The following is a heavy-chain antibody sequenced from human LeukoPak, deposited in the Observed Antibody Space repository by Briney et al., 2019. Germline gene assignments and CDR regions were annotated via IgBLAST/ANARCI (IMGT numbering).Heavy chain of an antibody. Sequence: QAGGSLRLSCAASGFTFSSYAMSWVRQAPGKGLEWVSAISGSGGSTYYADSVKGRFTISRDNSKNALYLQMNSLRAEDTAVYYCAKGYYPNVGLDDAFDIWGQGTMVTVSS. V-gene: IGHV3-23*01. D-gene: IGHD3-10*01. CDR1: GFTFSSYA. CDR3: AKGYYPNVGLDDAFDI. J-gene: IGHJ3*02. CDR2: ISGSGGST.